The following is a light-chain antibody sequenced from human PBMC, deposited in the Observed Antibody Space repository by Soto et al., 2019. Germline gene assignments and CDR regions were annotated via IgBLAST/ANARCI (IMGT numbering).Light chain of an antibody. J-gene: IGLJ3*02. CDR1: SSNIGSNY. CDR2: SNN. V-gene: IGLV1-47*02. Sequence: QSVLTQPPSASGTPGQRVTISCSGSSSNIGSNYVYWYQQLPGTAPKLLIYSNNQRPSGVHDRFSGSKSGTSASLAISGLRSEDVADYYCAAWDDSLSGWVFGGGTKRTVL. CDR3: AAWDDSLSGWV.